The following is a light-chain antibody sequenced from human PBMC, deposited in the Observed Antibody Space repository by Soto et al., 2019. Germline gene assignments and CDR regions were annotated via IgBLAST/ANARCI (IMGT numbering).Light chain of an antibody. J-gene: IGLJ2*01. CDR3: AAWDDSLRGVV. Sequence: QSVLTQPPSASATPGQRVTISCSGSTSNIGKFYVYWYQQLPGTAPKLLVYRDNQRPSGVPDRFSGSKSGTSASLAISGLRSEDEADYYCAAWDDSLRGVVFGGGTKVTVL. CDR1: TSNIGKFY. V-gene: IGLV1-47*01. CDR2: RDN.